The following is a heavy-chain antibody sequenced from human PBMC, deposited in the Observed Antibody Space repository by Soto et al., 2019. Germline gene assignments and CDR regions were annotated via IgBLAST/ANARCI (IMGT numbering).Heavy chain of an antibody. V-gene: IGHV1-18*01. J-gene: IGHJ3*02. D-gene: IGHD6-19*01. CDR1: GYTFTSYG. CDR2: ISAYNGNT. CDR3: ARAVNQWLLLPPYAFDI. Sequence: ASVKVSCKASGYTFTSYGISWVRQAPGQGLEWMGWISAYNGNTNYAQKLQGRVTMTTDTSTSTAYMELRSLRSDDTAVYYCARAVNQWLLLPPYAFDICGQATMVTV.